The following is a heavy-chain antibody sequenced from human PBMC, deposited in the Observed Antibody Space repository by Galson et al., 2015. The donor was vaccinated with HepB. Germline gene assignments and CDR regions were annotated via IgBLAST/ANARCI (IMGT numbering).Heavy chain of an antibody. CDR2: ISRSGSHT. D-gene: IGHD5/OR15-5a*01. V-gene: IGHV3-48*03. Sequence: SLRLSCAASGFTFSSYEMNWVRQAPGKGLEWVSYISRSGSHTYYADSVKGRFTISRDNAKNSLYLQMNSLRAEDTAIYYCAREPYSVATGGWFDTWGQGTLVTVSS. CDR3: AREPYSVATGGWFDT. CDR1: GFTFSSYE. J-gene: IGHJ5*02.